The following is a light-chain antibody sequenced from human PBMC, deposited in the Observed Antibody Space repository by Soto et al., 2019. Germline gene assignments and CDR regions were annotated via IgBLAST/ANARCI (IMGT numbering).Light chain of an antibody. V-gene: IGLV1-40*01. Sequence: QSSLTQPPSVSGAPGQRVTISCTGSSSNIGAGYDVHWYQQLPGTAPKLLIYGNSNRPSGVPDRFSGSKSGTSASLAITGLQVDDEADYYGQSYDSSLSGSGVFGTETKITGL. J-gene: IGLJ1*01. CDR2: GNS. CDR1: SSNIGAGYD. CDR3: QSYDSSLSGSGV.